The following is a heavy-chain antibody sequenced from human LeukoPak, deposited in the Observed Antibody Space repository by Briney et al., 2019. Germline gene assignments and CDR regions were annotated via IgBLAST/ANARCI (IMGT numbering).Heavy chain of an antibody. CDR2: INHSGST. Sequence: PSETLSLTCAVYGGSFSGYYWSWIRQPPGKGLEWIGEINHSGSTNYNPSLKSRVTISVDTSKNQFSLKLSSVTAADTAVYYCARPHSTPRYSYGYRHAFDIWGQGTMVTVSS. D-gene: IGHD5-18*01. CDR3: ARPHSTPRYSYGYRHAFDI. J-gene: IGHJ3*02. CDR1: GGSFSGYY. V-gene: IGHV4-34*01.